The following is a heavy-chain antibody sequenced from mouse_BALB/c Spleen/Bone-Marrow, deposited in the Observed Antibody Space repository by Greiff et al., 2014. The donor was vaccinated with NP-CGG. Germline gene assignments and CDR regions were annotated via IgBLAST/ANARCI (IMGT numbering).Heavy chain of an antibody. V-gene: IGHV1-61*01. CDR1: GYSFTTYW. CDR3: AKDGNPFAF. CDR2: IHPSDSVT. J-gene: IGHJ2*01. D-gene: IGHD2-1*01. Sequence: QVQLKQSGAELVRPGASVKLSCKASGYSFTTYWMNWVKQRPGQGLEWIGMIHPSDSVTRLNQNFKDKATLTVDKSSSTAYMQLSRPTAEESAVYYCAKDGNPFAFWGQGTTLTVSS.